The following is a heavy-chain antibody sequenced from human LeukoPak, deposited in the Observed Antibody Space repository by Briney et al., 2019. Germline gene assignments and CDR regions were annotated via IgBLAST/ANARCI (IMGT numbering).Heavy chain of an antibody. CDR1: GFTFSSYG. D-gene: IGHD3-22*01. CDR2: ISYDGSNK. V-gene: IGHV3-30*18. J-gene: IGHJ4*02. CDR3: AKDRAMIGEGFFDY. Sequence: PGRSLRLSCAASGFTFSSYGMHWVRQAPGKGLEWVAVISYDGSNKYHADSVKGRFTISRDNSKNTLYLQMNSLRAEDTAVYYCAKDRAMIGEGFFDYWGQGTLVTVSS.